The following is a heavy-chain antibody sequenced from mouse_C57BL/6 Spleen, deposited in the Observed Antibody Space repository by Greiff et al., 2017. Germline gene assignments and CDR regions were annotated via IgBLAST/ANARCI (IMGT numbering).Heavy chain of an antibody. CDR3: ASSYYGNYEYAMDY. Sequence: VQLKQSGPGLVKPSQSLSLTCSVTGYSITSGYYWNWIRQFPGNKLEWMGYISYDGSNNYNPSLKNRISITRDTSKNQFFLKLNSVTTENTATYYCASSYYGNYEYAMDYWGQGTSVTVSS. J-gene: IGHJ4*01. D-gene: IGHD2-10*01. CDR2: ISYDGSN. CDR1: GYSITSGYY. V-gene: IGHV3-6*01.